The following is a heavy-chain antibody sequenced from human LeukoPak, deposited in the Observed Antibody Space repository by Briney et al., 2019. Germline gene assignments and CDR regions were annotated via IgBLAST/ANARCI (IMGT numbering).Heavy chain of an antibody. D-gene: IGHD1-26*01. Sequence: GGSLRLSCAASGFAVSSNYMSWVRQAPGKGLEWVSVIYSGGSTYYADSVKGRFTISRDNSKNTLYLQMNSLRAEDTAVYYCARSWELLVFDPWGQGTLVTLSS. CDR3: ARSWELLVFDP. J-gene: IGHJ5*02. CDR1: GFAVSSNY. CDR2: IYSGGST. V-gene: IGHV3-53*01.